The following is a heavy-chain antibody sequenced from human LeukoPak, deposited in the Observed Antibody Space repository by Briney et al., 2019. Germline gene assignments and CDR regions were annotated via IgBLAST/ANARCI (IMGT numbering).Heavy chain of an antibody. CDR1: GFTFSSYA. Sequence: GGSLRLSCAASGFTFSSYAIHWVRQAPGKGLEYVSAISSNGGSTYYANSVKGRFTISRDNSKNTLYLQMGSLRAEDMAVYYCARATRDGYNFLFDYWGQGTLVTVSS. CDR3: ARATRDGYNFLFDY. D-gene: IGHD5-24*01. V-gene: IGHV3-64*01. J-gene: IGHJ4*02. CDR2: ISSNGGST.